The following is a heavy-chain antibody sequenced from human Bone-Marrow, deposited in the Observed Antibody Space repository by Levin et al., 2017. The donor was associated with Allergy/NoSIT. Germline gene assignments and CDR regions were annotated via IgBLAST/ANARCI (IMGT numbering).Heavy chain of an antibody. V-gene: IGHV3-23*01. Sequence: GESLKISCAGSGYTFSSNGMSWVRQAPGKGLELVATITPSGGGTYYADSVKGRFTISRDNSKNTLFLQMSSLRVEDTAIYYCLKHYAHWGQGTLVTVSS. CDR2: ITPSGGGT. CDR3: LKHYAH. J-gene: IGHJ4*02. CDR1: GYTFSSNG. D-gene: IGHD2-2*01.